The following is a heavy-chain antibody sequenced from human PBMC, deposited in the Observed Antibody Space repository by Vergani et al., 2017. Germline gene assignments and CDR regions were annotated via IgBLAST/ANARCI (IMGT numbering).Heavy chain of an antibody. D-gene: IGHD3-10*01. CDR1: GFTFSSLD. Sequence: QEQLVESGGGVVQPGGSLRLSCAASGFTFSSLDMHWVRQAPGKGLEWVALIRHDGNNKHYGDSAKGRFTISRDNSKNMLYLQMNSLRAEDTGVYYCARDRYYLGSGSYPYFYYYGLDVWGQGTAVTVSS. J-gene: IGHJ6*02. V-gene: IGHV3-30*02. CDR2: IRHDGNNK. CDR3: ARDRYYLGSGSYPYFYYYGLDV.